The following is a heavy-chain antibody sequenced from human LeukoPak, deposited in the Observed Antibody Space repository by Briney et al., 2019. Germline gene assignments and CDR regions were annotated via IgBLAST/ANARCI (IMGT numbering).Heavy chain of an antibody. CDR1: GYSISSAYY. Sequence: SETLSLTCAVSGYSISSAYYWGWIRQPPGKGLEWIGSIYHRGSTYYNPSLKSRVTISVDTSKNQFSLKLSSVTAADTAVYYCARANEYSSSVPFDYWGQGTLVTVSS. J-gene: IGHJ4*02. D-gene: IGHD6-6*01. V-gene: IGHV4-38-2*01. CDR3: ARANEYSSSVPFDY. CDR2: IYHRGST.